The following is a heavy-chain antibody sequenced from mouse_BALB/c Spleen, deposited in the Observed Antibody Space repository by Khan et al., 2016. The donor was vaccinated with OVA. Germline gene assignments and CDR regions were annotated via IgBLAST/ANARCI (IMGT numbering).Heavy chain of an antibody. J-gene: IGHJ4*01. V-gene: IGHV1-18*01. Sequence: EVQLMESGPELVKPGASVKISCKTSGYTFTEYTLHWVKQSHGKSLEWIGVINPKNGVTSYNQKFKGKATLTVDKSSRTAYMEFRSLTSEDSAVYDCARDAGRYWGQGTSVTVSS. CDR1: GYTFTEYT. CDR2: INPKNGVT. CDR3: ARDAGRY. D-gene: IGHD3-3*01.